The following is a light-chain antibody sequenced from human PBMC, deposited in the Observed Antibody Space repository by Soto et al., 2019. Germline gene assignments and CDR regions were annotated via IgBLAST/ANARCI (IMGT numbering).Light chain of an antibody. Sequence: QSVLTQPPSVSGAPGQRVTIFCTGSSSNIGTGYDVHWYQHLPGTAPKLLIYGNNNRPSGVPDRFSGSKSGTSASLAITGLQAEDEADYYCQSFDSGLSGRVFGGGTKLTVL. CDR2: GNN. CDR1: SSNIGTGYD. V-gene: IGLV1-40*01. CDR3: QSFDSGLSGRV. J-gene: IGLJ3*02.